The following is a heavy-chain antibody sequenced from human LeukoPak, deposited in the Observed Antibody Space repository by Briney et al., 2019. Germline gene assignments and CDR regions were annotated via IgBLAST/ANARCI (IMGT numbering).Heavy chain of an antibody. J-gene: IGHJ4*02. Sequence: SETLSLTCTVYGGSFSGYYWSWIRQPPGKGLEWIGEINNSGSTNYNPPLKSRLTISVDTSKNQFSLKLTSVTAADTAVYYCARADYSNKLFDYWGQGTLVTVSS. V-gene: IGHV4-34*01. CDR1: GGSFSGYY. CDR2: INNSGST. CDR3: ARADYSNKLFDY. D-gene: IGHD4-11*01.